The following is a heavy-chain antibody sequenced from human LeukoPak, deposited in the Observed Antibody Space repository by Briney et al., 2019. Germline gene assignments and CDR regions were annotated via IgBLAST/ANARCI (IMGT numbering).Heavy chain of an antibody. CDR2: INHSGST. Sequence: NSSETLSLTCAVYGGSFSGYYWSWIRQPPGKGLEWIGEINHSGSTNYNPSLKSRVTISVDTSKNQFSLKLSSVTAADTAVYYCARGAIAVAGRGWFDPWGQGTLVTVSS. D-gene: IGHD6-19*01. CDR3: ARGAIAVAGRGWFDP. CDR1: GGSFSGYY. V-gene: IGHV4-34*01. J-gene: IGHJ5*02.